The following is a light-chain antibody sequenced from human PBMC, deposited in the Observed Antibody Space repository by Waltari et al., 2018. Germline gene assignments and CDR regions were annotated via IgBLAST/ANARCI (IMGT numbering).Light chain of an antibody. Sequence: EIVLTQSPDTLSLSPGERATLSCRASQTLSSSDLAWYQQKPGQAPRLLIYRTSSRATGIPDRFSGSGSGTDFSLTINRLEPEDSAVYYCQQYGSPLWSFGQGTKVEIK. CDR3: QQYGSPLWS. V-gene: IGKV3-20*01. CDR2: RTS. J-gene: IGKJ1*01. CDR1: QTLSSSD.